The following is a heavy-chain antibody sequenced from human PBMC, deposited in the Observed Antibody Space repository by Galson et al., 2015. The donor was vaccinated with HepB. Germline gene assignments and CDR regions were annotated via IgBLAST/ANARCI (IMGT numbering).Heavy chain of an antibody. J-gene: IGHJ5*02. Sequence: SVKVSCKASGGTFTSFSFSWARQAPGQGLEWMGRIIPILGTANYAQKFQGRVTITADKSTSTAYMELSSLRSEDTAVYYCARDRGSLLPSAITFGPWGQGTLVTVSS. CDR1: GGTFTSFS. CDR2: IIPILGTA. D-gene: IGHD2-2*01. CDR3: ARDRGSLLPSAITFGP. V-gene: IGHV1-69*08.